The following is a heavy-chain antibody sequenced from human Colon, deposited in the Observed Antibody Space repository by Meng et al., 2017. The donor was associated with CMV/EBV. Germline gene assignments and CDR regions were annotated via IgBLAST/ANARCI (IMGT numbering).Heavy chain of an antibody. J-gene: IGHJ4*02. CDR1: GFTFSSYA. CDR2: ISYDGSNK. Sequence: GESLKISCAASGFTFSSYAMHWVRQAPGKGLEWVAVISYDGSNKYYADSVKGRFTISRDNAKNSLYLQMNSLRAEDTAVYYCARDRGSSSPDYWGQGTLVTVSS. D-gene: IGHD6-13*01. CDR3: ARDRGSSSPDY. V-gene: IGHV3-30-3*01.